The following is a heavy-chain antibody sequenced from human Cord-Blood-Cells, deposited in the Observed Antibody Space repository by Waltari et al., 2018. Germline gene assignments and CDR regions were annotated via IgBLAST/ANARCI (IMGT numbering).Heavy chain of an antibody. CDR1: GYTLPDLS. V-gene: IGHV1-24*01. CDR3: ATGIFEVAGFDY. Sequence: QVQLVQSGAAVQKPGASVKVPCKVSGYTLPDLSMHWVGQAPGKGLEWRGGFDPEDGETIYAQKFQGRVTMTEDTSTDTAYMELSSLRSEDTAVYYCATGIFEVAGFDYWGQGTLVTVSS. J-gene: IGHJ4*02. D-gene: IGHD6-19*01. CDR2: FDPEDGET.